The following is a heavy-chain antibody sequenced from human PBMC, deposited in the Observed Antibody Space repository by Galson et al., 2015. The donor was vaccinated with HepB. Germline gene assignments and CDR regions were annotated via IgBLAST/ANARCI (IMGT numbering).Heavy chain of an antibody. CDR2: ISSSSSTI. D-gene: IGHD3-3*01. Sequence: SLRLSCAASGFTFSSYSMNWVRQAPGKGLEWVSYISSSSSTIYYADSVKGRFTISRDNAKNSLYLQMNSLGAEDTAVYYCARERPRDFWSGYYPYYFDYWGQGTLVTVSS. V-gene: IGHV3-48*01. CDR3: ARERPRDFWSGYYPYYFDY. J-gene: IGHJ4*02. CDR1: GFTFSSYS.